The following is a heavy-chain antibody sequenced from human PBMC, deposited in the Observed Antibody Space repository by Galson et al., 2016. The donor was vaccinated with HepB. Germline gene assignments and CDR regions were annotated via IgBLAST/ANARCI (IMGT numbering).Heavy chain of an antibody. D-gene: IGHD1-1*01. CDR3: TTQFRGAFDP. CDR2: IILIFGPT. V-gene: IGHV1-69*06. CDR1: GGTFSNYF. Sequence: SVKVSCKASGGTFSNYFISWVRQAPGQGLEWMAGIILIFGPTNYAQRFQGRVTMTDDKYVNTAYMELNNLRFDDTAVYYCTTQFRGAFDPWGQGTLITVST. J-gene: IGHJ5*02.